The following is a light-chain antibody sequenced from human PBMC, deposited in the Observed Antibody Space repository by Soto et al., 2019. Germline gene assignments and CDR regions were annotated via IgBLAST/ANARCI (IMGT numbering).Light chain of an antibody. CDR1: KGISSY. CDR2: AAS. Sequence: AIRMTQSPSSFSASTGDRVTITCGASKGISSYLAWYQQKPGKAPKLLIYAASTLQSGVPSRFSGSGSGTDFTLTISCLQSEDFATYYCQQYYSYPRTFGQGTKVEIK. CDR3: QQYYSYPRT. V-gene: IGKV1-8*01. J-gene: IGKJ1*01.